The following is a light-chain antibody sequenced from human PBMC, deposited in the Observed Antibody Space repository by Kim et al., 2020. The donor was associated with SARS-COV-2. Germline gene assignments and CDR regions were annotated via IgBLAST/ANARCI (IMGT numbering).Light chain of an antibody. J-gene: IGKJ1*01. Sequence: SPEVRATLSFRASQSVSDSNLAWYQHKPGRAPRLLIYGASTRATGIPDRFSGSGSGTDFTLTISRLEPEDFAMYYCQQYGYSPWTFGQGTKVDIK. CDR2: GAS. CDR1: QSVSDSN. CDR3: QQYGYSPWT. V-gene: IGKV3-20*01.